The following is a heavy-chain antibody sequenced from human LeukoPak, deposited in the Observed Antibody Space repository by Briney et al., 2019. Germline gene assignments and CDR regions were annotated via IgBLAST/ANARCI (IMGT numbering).Heavy chain of an antibody. D-gene: IGHD5-24*01. Sequence: SVKVSCKASGGTFSSYAISWVRQAPGQGLEWMGGIIPIFGTANYAQKFQGRVTITADESTSTAYMELSSLRSEDTAVYYCASVEMATIDYFDWWGQGTLVTVSS. CDR3: ASVEMATIDYFDW. CDR2: IIPIFGTA. CDR1: GGTFSSYA. V-gene: IGHV1-69*01. J-gene: IGHJ4*02.